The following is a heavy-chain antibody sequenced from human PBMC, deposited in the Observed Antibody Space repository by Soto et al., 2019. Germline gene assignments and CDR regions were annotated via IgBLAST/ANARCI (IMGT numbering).Heavy chain of an antibody. CDR2: ISGRGDRT. Sequence: DVQLLASGGGLVQPGGSLRLSCAASGITISNYPMSWVRQAPGKGLDWVSGISGRGDRTYYADSAKGWFTTSKDISRNPLALQLDSPGVEDTAVYFCGKDDGGYPSTAPHWGQGTLVTVSS. D-gene: IGHD3-22*01. CDR3: GKDDGGYPSTAPH. V-gene: IGHV3-23*01. CDR1: GITISNYP. J-gene: IGHJ4*02.